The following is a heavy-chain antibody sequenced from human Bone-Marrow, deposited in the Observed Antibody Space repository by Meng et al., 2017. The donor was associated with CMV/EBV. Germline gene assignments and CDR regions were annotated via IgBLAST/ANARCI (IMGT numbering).Heavy chain of an antibody. D-gene: IGHD6-6*01. CDR2: IRYDGINE. J-gene: IGHJ6*02. V-gene: IGHV3-30*02. Sequence: LSLTCAASGFTFSSYGMHWVRQAPGKGLEWVAFIRYDGINEYYANSVKGRFTISRDNSKNTLYLQMNRLRAEDTAVYYCARDQGAPRLKVRRDYYGMDVWGQGTTVTVSS. CDR3: ARDQGAPRLKVRRDYYGMDV. CDR1: GFTFSSYG.